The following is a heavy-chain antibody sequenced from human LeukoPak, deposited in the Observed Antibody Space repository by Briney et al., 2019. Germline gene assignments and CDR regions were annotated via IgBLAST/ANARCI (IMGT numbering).Heavy chain of an antibody. CDR3: AKGGYYDSSGYYY. D-gene: IGHD3-22*01. CDR2: IWYDGSNK. J-gene: IGHJ4*02. V-gene: IGHV3-33*06. CDR1: GFTFSSYG. Sequence: PGGSLRLSCAASGFTFSSYGMHWVRQAPGKGLEWVAVIWYDGSNKYYADSVKGRFTISRDNSKNTLYLQMNSLRAEDTAVYYCAKGGYYDSSGYYYWGQGTLVTASS.